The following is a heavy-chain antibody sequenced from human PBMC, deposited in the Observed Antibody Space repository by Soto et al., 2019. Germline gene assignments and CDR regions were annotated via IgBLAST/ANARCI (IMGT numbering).Heavy chain of an antibody. CDR2: INHSGST. Sequence: SETLSLTCAVYGGSFSCYYWSWIRQPPGKGLEWIGEINHSGSTNYNPSLKSRVTISVDTSKNQFSLKLSSVTAADTAVYYCAXGRGEYSSSSGSNWFDPWGQGTLVTVSS. CDR1: GGSFSCYY. D-gene: IGHD6-6*01. V-gene: IGHV4-34*01. CDR3: AXGRGEYSSSSGSNWFDP. J-gene: IGHJ5*02.